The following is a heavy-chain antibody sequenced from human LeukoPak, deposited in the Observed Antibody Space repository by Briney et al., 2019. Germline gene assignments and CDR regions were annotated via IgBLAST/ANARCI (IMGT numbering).Heavy chain of an antibody. CDR2: IIPIFGTA. Sequence: SVKVSCKASGGTFSSYAISWVRQAPGQGLEWMGGIIPIFGTANYAQKFQGRVTITADESTSTAYMELSSLRSEDTAVYYCAREAAAGNRFDYWGQGTLVTVSS. CDR3: AREAAAGNRFDY. V-gene: IGHV1-69*01. D-gene: IGHD6-13*01. J-gene: IGHJ4*02. CDR1: GGTFSSYA.